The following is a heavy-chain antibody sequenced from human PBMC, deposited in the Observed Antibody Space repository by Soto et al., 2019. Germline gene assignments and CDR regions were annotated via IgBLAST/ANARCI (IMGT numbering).Heavy chain of an antibody. D-gene: IGHD3-22*01. Sequence: SETLSLTCGVYDGSFNDYFWTWIRQPPGKGLEWIAEIRRSGSTYYNPSLESRVTISVDTSKSQFTLRVASVTAEDTARYYCVTSDTSGYYFLNWGQGTLVTVSS. CDR1: DGSFNDYF. J-gene: IGHJ4*02. CDR3: VTSDTSGYYFLN. CDR2: IRRSGST. V-gene: IGHV4-34*06.